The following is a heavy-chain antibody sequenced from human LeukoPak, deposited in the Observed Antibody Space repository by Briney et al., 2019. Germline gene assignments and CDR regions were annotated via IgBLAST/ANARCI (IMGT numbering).Heavy chain of an antibody. D-gene: IGHD3-22*01. CDR2: IYYSGST. J-gene: IGHJ4*02. V-gene: IGHV4-39*07. CDR1: GGSISSSSYY. Sequence: SETLSLTCTVSGGSISSSSYYWGWIRQPPGKGLEWIGSIYYSGSTYYNPSLKSRVTISVDTSKNQFSLKLSSVTAADTAVYYCARESYYDSSGDNWGQGTLVTVSS. CDR3: ARESYYDSSGDN.